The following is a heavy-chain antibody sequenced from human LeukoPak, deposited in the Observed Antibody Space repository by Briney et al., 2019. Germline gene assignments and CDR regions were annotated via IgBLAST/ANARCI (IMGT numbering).Heavy chain of an antibody. V-gene: IGHV3-21*01. D-gene: IGHD3-22*01. CDR1: GFTFSSYS. Sequence: PGGSLRLSCAASGFTFSSYSMNWVSQAPGKGLEWVSSISSSSSYIYYADSVKGRFTISRDNAKNSLYLQMNSLRAEDTAVYYCARDLVLLEYYYDSSGYYGDYWGQGTLVTVSS. CDR2: ISSSSSYI. CDR3: ARDLVLLEYYYDSSGYYGDY. J-gene: IGHJ4*02.